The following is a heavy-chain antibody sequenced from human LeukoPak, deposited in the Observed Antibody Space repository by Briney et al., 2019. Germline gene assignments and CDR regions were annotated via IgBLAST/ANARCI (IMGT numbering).Heavy chain of an antibody. V-gene: IGHV4-30-4*01. Sequence: PSETLSLTCTVSGGSISSGDYYWSWIRQPPGKGLEWIGYIYFSGSTYYNPSLKSRVTISVETSKNQFSLKLSSVTAADTAVYYCARGPNYVWGSYQYFDYWGQGTLVTVAS. J-gene: IGHJ4*02. CDR1: GGSISSGDYY. CDR2: IYFSGST. D-gene: IGHD3-16*02. CDR3: ARGPNYVWGSYQYFDY.